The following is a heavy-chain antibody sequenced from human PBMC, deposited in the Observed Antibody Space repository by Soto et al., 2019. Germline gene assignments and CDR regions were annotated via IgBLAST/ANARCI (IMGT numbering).Heavy chain of an antibody. CDR3: ARGIATGQLDP. J-gene: IGHJ5*02. CDR2: IHHSGST. D-gene: IGHD2-15*01. Sequence: PSETLSLTCAVSGGSINTDYWWSWVRQPPGKGLEWIGEIHHSGSTNYIQSLKSRVTMSLDKSNNQLSLKLGSVTAADTAVYYCARGIATGQLDPWGQGTLVTVSS. CDR1: GGSINTDYW. V-gene: IGHV4-4*02.